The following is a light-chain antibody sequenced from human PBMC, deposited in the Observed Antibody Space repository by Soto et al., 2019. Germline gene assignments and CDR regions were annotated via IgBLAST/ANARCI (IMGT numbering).Light chain of an antibody. CDR3: LQHDSYSRT. J-gene: IGKJ1*01. CDR2: DAS. Sequence: IQMTQSPSTLSASVGDRVSFPCRASQSISRWLACYQQKPGKAPKLLIYDASSLQSGVPSRFSGSGSATEFTITISSMQHDDFATYYCLQHDSYSRTFGQGTKVDIK. V-gene: IGKV1-5*01. CDR1: QSISRW.